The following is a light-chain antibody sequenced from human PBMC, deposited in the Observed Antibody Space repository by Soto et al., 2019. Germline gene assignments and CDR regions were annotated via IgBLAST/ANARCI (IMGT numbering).Light chain of an antibody. J-gene: IGLJ1*01. CDR2: GVT. Sequence: QSALTQPASVSYSPGHSITISCTGTSSDVGAYYSVSWYQHHPGKAPKLIIYGVTNRPSGVSNRFSGSKSGNTASLTISGLQAEDEADYHCSSYTSGSSHYVFGTGTKVTVL. CDR3: SSYTSGSSHYV. CDR1: SSDVGAYYS. V-gene: IGLV2-14*01.